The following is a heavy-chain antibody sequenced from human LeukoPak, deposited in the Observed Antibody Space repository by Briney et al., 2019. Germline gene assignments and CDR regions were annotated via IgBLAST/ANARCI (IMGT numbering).Heavy chain of an antibody. J-gene: IGHJ4*02. V-gene: IGHV4-59*01. CDR1: GGSISSYY. Sequence: SETLSLTCTVSGGSISSYYWSWIRQPPGKGLEWVGYIYYTGSTNYNPSLTSRVNISVDTSKNQFSLNLTSVTAADTAVYYCARWGSIAVARFDYWGQGTLVTVSS. D-gene: IGHD6-6*01. CDR3: ARWGSIAVARFDY. CDR2: IYYTGST.